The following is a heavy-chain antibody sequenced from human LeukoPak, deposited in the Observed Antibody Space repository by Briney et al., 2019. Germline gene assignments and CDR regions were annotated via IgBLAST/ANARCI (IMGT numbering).Heavy chain of an antibody. CDR1: GYTFTSYG. CDR3: ARVPQGSSWPYYFDY. D-gene: IGHD6-13*01. Sequence: SVKVSCKASGYTFTSYGITWVRQAPGQGLEWVGRIVPILGTANYAQNFQGRVTITADRSTTTAYMELSSLRSEDTAVYYCARVPQGSSWPYYFDYWGQGTLVTVSS. J-gene: IGHJ4*02. V-gene: IGHV1-69*04. CDR2: IVPILGTA.